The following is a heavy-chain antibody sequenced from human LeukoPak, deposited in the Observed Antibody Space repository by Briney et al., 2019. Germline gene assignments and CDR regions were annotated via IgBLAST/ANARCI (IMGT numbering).Heavy chain of an antibody. CDR1: GYSFANQW. Sequence: GESLKISVKGSGYSFANQWLSWVRQVPGKGLEWMGIIYPRDSDTRYSPSFQGQVTISADKSISAAYLQWSSLKASDTAMYYCARRESSSSIDYWGQGTLVTVSS. CDR2: IYPRDSDT. CDR3: ARRESSSSIDY. D-gene: IGHD6-13*01. J-gene: IGHJ4*02. V-gene: IGHV5-51*01.